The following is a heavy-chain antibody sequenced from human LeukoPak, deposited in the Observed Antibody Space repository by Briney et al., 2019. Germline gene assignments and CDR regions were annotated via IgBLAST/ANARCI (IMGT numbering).Heavy chain of an antibody. J-gene: IGHJ4*02. V-gene: IGHV4-59*08. D-gene: IGHD3-9*01. CDR3: ARQVDWLLFDY. Sequence: SETLSLTCTVSGGSISGYYWSWIRQPPGKGLEWIAYIYDSGSSNSNPSLKSRVTISLDTSKNQFSLRLSSVTAADTAVYYCARQVDWLLFDYWGQGTLVTVSS. CDR2: IYDSGSS. CDR1: GGSISGYY.